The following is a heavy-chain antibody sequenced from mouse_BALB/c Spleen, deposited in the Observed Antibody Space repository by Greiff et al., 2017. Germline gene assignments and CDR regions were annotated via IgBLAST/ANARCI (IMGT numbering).Heavy chain of an antibody. CDR2: IDPANGNT. Sequence: VQLQQSGAELVKPGASVKLSCTASGFNIKDTYMHWVKQRPEQGLEWIGRIDPANGNTKYDPKFQGQATITTDTSSNTAYLQLSSLTSEDTAVYYVARVNYDRSGGFAYWGQGTLVTVSA. CDR3: ARVNYDRSGGFAY. D-gene: IGHD2-14*01. J-gene: IGHJ3*01. V-gene: IGHV14-3*02. CDR1: GFNIKDTY.